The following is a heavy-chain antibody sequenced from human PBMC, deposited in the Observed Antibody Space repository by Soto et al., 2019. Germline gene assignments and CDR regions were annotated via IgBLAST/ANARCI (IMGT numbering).Heavy chain of an antibody. J-gene: IGHJ3*02. CDR2: ISYDGSNK. CDR1: GFTFSSYA. CDR3: ARVYDSSGYEAFDI. V-gene: IGHV3-30-3*01. D-gene: IGHD3-22*01. Sequence: QVQLVESGGGVVQPGRSLRLSCAASGFTFSSYAMHWVRQAPGKGLEWVAVISYDGSNKYYADSVKGRFTISRDNSKNTLYLQMISLRAEDTAVYYCARVYDSSGYEAFDIWGQGTMVTVSS.